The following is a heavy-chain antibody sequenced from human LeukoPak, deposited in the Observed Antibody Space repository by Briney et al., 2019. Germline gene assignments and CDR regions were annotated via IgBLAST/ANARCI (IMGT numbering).Heavy chain of an antibody. CDR2: ISYDGSNK. CDR1: GFTFSSYG. J-gene: IGHJ6*03. D-gene: IGHD6-19*01. CDR3: AKAGRGWYSLYYYYYYMDV. V-gene: IGHV3-30*18. Sequence: PGGSLRLSCAASGFTFSSYGMHWVRQAPGKGLEWVAVISYDGSNKYYADSVKGRFTISRDNSKNTLYLQMNSLRAEDTAVYYCAKAGRGWYSLYYYYYYMDVWGKGTTVTVSS.